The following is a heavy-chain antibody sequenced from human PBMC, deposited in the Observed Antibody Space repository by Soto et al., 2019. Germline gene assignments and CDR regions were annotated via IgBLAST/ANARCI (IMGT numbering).Heavy chain of an antibody. V-gene: IGHV3-30*18. Sequence: PGGSLRLSCAASGFTFSRYGMHWVRQAPGKGLEWVAVITYDGSNKYYADSVKGRFTISRDNSKNTLYLQMNSLRAEDTAVFYCAKDIRYYDHGMDVWGQGTTVTVSS. CDR1: GFTFSRYG. CDR3: AKDIRYYDHGMDV. J-gene: IGHJ6*02. CDR2: ITYDGSNK. D-gene: IGHD2-2*02.